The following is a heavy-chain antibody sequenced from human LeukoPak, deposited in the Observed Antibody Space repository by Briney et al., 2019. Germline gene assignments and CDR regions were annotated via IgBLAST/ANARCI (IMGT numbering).Heavy chain of an antibody. D-gene: IGHD1-26*01. CDR2: ISRDSGTI. CDR1: GFIFNDYA. Sequence: GGSLRLSCAASGFIFNDYAMHWVRQAPGKGLEWVSGISRDSGTIVYADSVKGRFTISRDNARNSLYLQMNSLRAEDTAVYYCARSHAWGPYLWGQGTLVTVSS. V-gene: IGHV3-9*01. J-gene: IGHJ5*02. CDR3: ARSHAWGPYL.